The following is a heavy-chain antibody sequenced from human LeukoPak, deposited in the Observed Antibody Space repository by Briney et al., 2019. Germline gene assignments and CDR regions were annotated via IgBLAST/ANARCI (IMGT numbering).Heavy chain of an antibody. J-gene: IGHJ6*03. D-gene: IGHD4-17*01. V-gene: IGHV1-69*01. Sequence: SVKVSCKASGGTFSSYAISWVRQAPGQGLEWMGGIIPIFGTANYAQKFQGRVTITADESTSTAYMELSSLGSEDTAVYYCARCLNGDVHSYYYYYMDVWGKGTTVTVSS. CDR2: IIPIFGTA. CDR1: GGTFSSYA. CDR3: ARCLNGDVHSYYYYYMDV.